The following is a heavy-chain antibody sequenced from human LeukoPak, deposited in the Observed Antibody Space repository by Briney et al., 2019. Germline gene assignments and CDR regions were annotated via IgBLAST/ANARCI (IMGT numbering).Heavy chain of an antibody. CDR2: IYHTGTT. CDR3: ARQGDDYGAMDY. J-gene: IGHJ4*02. CDR1: GYSISTAYY. V-gene: IGHV4-38-2*01. D-gene: IGHD4/OR15-4a*01. Sequence: SETLSLTCAVSGYSISTAYYWGWIRQPPGKGLEWIGTIYHTGTTSYNSSLESRVTMSVDTSQNQFSLKLSSVTAADAAIYYCARQGDDYGAMDYWGQGTLVSVSS.